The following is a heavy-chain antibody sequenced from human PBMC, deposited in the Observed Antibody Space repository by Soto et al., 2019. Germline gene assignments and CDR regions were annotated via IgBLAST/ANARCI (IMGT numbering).Heavy chain of an antibody. D-gene: IGHD3-10*01. CDR3: ARLDYGGSGRAFDC. Sequence: QVQLQESGPGLVTPSQTLSLTCTVSGGSISSGGYYWSWVRQPPGKGLEWIGYIYYSGSTNYNPSLTRRLTISVDMSKNQSSLTLRSVTAADAAVDYCARLDYGGSGRAFDCWGQGTLVTVSS. V-gene: IGHV4-30-4*01. CDR2: IYYSGST. CDR1: GGSISSGGYY. J-gene: IGHJ4*02.